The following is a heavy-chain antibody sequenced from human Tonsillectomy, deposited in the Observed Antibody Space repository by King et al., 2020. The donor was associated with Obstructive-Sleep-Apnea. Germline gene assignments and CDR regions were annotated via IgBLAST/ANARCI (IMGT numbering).Heavy chain of an antibody. CDR1: GFTFSNYW. CDR3: ASGDSFDH. J-gene: IGHJ4*02. D-gene: IGHD3-10*01. V-gene: IGHV3-7*01. Sequence: VQLVESGGNLVQPGGSLRLSCAASGFTFSNYWMSWVRQAPGKGLGWVANIKQDGSEKYYVDSVRGRFTISRDNAKKSLYLQMNSLRADDTAVYFCASGDSFDHWGQGTLVTVSS. CDR2: IKQDGSEK.